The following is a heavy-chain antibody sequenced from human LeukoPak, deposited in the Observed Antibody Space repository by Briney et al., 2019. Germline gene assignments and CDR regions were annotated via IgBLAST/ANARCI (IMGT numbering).Heavy chain of an antibody. CDR1: GYSISSGNY. D-gene: IGHD3-22*01. CDR3: XXXXXXXXTCYDDRGAFDY. V-gene: IGHV4-38-2*02. CDR2: IYHSGST. Sequence: PSETLSLTCTVSGYSISSGNYWDWIRQPPGKGLEWIGSIYHSGSTYYNPSLKSRVTISVDTYKHQFSLKLSSVTAADTAVYYXXXXXXXXXTCYDDRGAFDYWGQGTLVTVSS. J-gene: IGHJ4*02.